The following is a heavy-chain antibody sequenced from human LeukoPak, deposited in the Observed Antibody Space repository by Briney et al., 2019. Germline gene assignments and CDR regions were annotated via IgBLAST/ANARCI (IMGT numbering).Heavy chain of an antibody. J-gene: IGHJ4*02. CDR3: ASTLTGAYCGGDCYSLDY. Sequence: ASVKVSCKASGYTFTSYYMHWVRQAPGQGFEWMGIINPSGGSTSYAQKFQGRVTMTRDTSTNTVYMELSSLRSEDTAVYYCASTLTGAYCGGDCYSLDYWGQGTLVTVSS. CDR1: GYTFTSYY. D-gene: IGHD2-21*01. CDR2: INPSGGST. V-gene: IGHV1-46*01.